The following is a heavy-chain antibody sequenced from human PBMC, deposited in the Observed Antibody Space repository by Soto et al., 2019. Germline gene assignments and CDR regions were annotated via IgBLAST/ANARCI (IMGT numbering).Heavy chain of an antibody. D-gene: IGHD6-13*01. CDR2: INIDGSST. Sequence: EVQLVESGGGLVQPGGSLRLSCAASGFTFSGYWMHWVRQVPGKGPVWVSRINIDGSSTSYADSVKGRFTISRDNAKNTLYLQMNSLRAKDTAVYYCARGYSSSWPNGLDIWGQGTMVTVSS. CDR1: GFTFSGYW. CDR3: ARGYSSSWPNGLDI. V-gene: IGHV3-74*01. J-gene: IGHJ3*02.